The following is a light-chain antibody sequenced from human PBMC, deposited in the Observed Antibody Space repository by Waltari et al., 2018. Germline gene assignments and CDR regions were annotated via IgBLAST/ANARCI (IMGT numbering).Light chain of an antibody. Sequence: QSALTQPRSVSGSPGQSVTISCTGTSSDVGGYNYVSWFQQHPGKAPKLMIHDVSKRPSGVPDRFSGSKSGNTASLTISGLQADDETDYCCSYAGRYTWVFGGGTKLTVL. CDR1: SSDVGGYNY. J-gene: IGLJ3*02. V-gene: IGLV2-11*01. CDR3: CSYAGRYTWV. CDR2: DVS.